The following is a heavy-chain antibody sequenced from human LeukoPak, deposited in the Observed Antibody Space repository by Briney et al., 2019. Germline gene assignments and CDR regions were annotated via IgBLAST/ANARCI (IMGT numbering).Heavy chain of an antibody. D-gene: IGHD2-15*01. V-gene: IGHV3-33*06. CDR3: ANDHAEYSGGSCYAYIDY. CDR1: GFTFSDYG. Sequence: PGRSLRLSCAASGFTFSDYGMHWVRQAPGKGLEWMAVIWYDGSKKYYADSVKGRFTISRDNSKNTLYLQMNSLTAEDTAVYYCANDHAEYSGGSCYAYIDYWGQGTLVTVSS. J-gene: IGHJ4*02. CDR2: IWYDGSKK.